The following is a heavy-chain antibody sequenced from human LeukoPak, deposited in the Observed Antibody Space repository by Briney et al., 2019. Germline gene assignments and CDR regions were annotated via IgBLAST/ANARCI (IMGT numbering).Heavy chain of an antibody. CDR2: ISSSSSYI. CDR1: GFTFRSYS. J-gene: IGHJ6*03. Sequence: GGSLRLSCAASGFTFRSYSMNWVRQAPGEGLEWVSSISSSSSYIYYADSVKGRFTISRDNAKNSLYLQMNSLRAEDTAVYYCARDSSSCTGCMDVWGKGTTVTVSS. D-gene: IGHD6-13*01. V-gene: IGHV3-21*01. CDR3: ARDSSSCTGCMDV.